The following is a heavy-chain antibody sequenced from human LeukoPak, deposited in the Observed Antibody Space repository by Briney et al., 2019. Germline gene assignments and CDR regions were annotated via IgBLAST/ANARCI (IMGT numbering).Heavy chain of an antibody. CDR1: GFTFSTYW. CDR3: AKDQEDFWSGYYYYYGMDV. V-gene: IGHV3-30*18. Sequence: PGGSLRLSCAASGFTFSTYWMTWVRQAPGKGLEWVAVISYDGSNKYYADSVKGRFTISRDNSKNTLYLQMNSLRAEDTAVYYCAKDQEDFWSGYYYYYGMDVWGQGTTVTVSS. D-gene: IGHD3-3*01. J-gene: IGHJ6*02. CDR2: ISYDGSNK.